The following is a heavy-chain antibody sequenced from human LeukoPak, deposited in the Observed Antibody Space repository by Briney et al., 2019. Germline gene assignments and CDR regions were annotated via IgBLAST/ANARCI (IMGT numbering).Heavy chain of an antibody. CDR2: ISPYNGNT. J-gene: IGHJ4*02. V-gene: IGHV1-18*01. CDR3: ARGQPKFGELFAPLDY. Sequence: ASVKVSCKASAYTFITCGSTWGRHAPGQGLEWMGWISPYNGNTNYEQNFHGKVTITTDTSTTTVYTELRSLRSDDTAVYYCARGQPKFGELFAPLDYWGQGTLVTVSS. D-gene: IGHD3-10*01. CDR1: AYTFITCG.